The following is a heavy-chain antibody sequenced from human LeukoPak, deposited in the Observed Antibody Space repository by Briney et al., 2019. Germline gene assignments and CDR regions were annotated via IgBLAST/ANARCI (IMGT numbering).Heavy chain of an antibody. CDR2: ISYDESNK. D-gene: IGHD3-10*01. CDR3: AKGLGYYDSGESYYYGMDV. V-gene: IGHV3-30*18. Sequence: PGRSLRLSCAASGFIFSSHGMHWGRQAPGKGLEWVAVISYDESNKYAGSVKGRFTISRDNSKNTLYLQMKSLRAEDTAVYYCAKGLGYYDSGESYYYGMDVWGQGTTVTVSS. CDR1: GFIFSSHG. J-gene: IGHJ6*02.